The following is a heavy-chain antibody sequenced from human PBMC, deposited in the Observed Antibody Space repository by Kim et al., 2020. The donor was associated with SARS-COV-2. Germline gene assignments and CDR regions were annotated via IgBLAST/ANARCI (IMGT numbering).Heavy chain of an antibody. D-gene: IGHD6-19*01. V-gene: IGHV1-58*01. J-gene: IGHJ6*02. CDR1: GFTFTSSA. CDR2: IVVGSGNT. CDR3: AADSSGWYHENYYYYGMDV. Sequence: SVKVSCKASGFTFTSSAVQWVRQARGQRLEWIGWIVVGSGNTNYAQKFQERVTITRDMYTSTAYMELSSLRSEDTAVYYCAADSSGWYHENYYYYGMDVWGQGTTVTVSS.